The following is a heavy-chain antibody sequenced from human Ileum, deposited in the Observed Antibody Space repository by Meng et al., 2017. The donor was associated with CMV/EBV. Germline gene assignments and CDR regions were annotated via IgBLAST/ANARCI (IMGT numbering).Heavy chain of an antibody. Sequence: DTFTSYYMHWVRQAPGQGLEWMGIINPSGGTTTYAQKFQGRVTMTRDTSASTVFMELSSLKSEDTAVYYCARVQSVGSSSSGGQFDYWGQGTLVTVSS. CDR2: INPSGGTT. V-gene: IGHV1-46*01. CDR1: DTFTSYY. D-gene: IGHD6-6*01. J-gene: IGHJ4*02. CDR3: ARVQSVGSSSSGGQFDY.